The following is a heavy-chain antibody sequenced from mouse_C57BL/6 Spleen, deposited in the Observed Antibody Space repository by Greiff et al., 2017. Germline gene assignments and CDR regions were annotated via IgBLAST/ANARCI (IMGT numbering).Heavy chain of an antibody. CDR1: GFNIKNTY. J-gene: IGHJ3*01. D-gene: IGHD1-1*01. CDR3: ARYHYYGSSAFAY. V-gene: IGHV14-3*01. Sequence: VQLQQSVAELVRPGASVKLSCTASGFNIKNTYMPWVKQGPEQGLEWIGRIDPANGNTKSAPEFQGKATITADTSSNTAYLQLSSLTSEDTAIYYCARYHYYGSSAFAYWGQGTLVTVSA. CDR2: IDPANGNT.